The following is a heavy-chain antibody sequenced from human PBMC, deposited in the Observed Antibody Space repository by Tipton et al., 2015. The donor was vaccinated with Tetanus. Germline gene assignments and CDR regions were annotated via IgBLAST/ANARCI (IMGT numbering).Heavy chain of an antibody. CDR2: ISVRGSNT. V-gene: IGHV3-23*01. J-gene: IGHJ5*02. CDR3: AKDPASRGWFDP. CDR1: GFTFSNYA. Sequence: SLRLSCAASGFTFSNYAMAWVRQAPGKGLEWVSGISVRGSNTYYADPVKGRFSISRDNSKNTVYLQMNSLRDEDTAVYYCAKDPASRGWFDPWGQGTLVSVSS.